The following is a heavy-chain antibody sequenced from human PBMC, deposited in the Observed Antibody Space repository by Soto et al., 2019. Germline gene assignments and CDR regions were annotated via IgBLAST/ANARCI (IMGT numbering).Heavy chain of an antibody. D-gene: IGHD3-10*01. J-gene: IGHJ5*02. CDR1: GGSISSYD. Sequence: QVQLQESGPGLVKPSETLSLTCTVSGGSISSYDWSWIRQPPGKGLEWIGYIYYSGSTNYNPSLKSRVTISVDTSKNQSSLKLSSVTAADTAVYSCARWRIWFEELSAWFDPWGQGTLVTVSS. CDR3: ARWRIWFEELSAWFDP. CDR2: IYYSGST. V-gene: IGHV4-59*01.